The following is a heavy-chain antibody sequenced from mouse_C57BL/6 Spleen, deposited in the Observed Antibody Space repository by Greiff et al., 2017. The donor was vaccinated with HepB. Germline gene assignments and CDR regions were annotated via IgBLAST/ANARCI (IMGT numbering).Heavy chain of an antibody. V-gene: IGHV1-64*01. CDR2: IHPNSGST. D-gene: IGHD1-1*01. CDR1: GYTFTSYW. Sequence: QVQLQQPGAELVKPGASVKLSCKASGYTFTSYWMHWVKQRPGQGLEWIGMIHPNSGSTNYNEKFKSKAPLTVDKSSSTAYLQLSSLTSEVSAVYYCARFDYCKAWFSYWGQGTLVTVSA. J-gene: IGHJ3*01. CDR3: ARFDYCKAWFSY.